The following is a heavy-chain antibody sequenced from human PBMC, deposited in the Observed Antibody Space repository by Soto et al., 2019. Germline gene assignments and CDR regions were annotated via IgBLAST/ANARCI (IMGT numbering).Heavy chain of an antibody. D-gene: IGHD3-22*01. J-gene: IGHJ5*02. V-gene: IGHV4-34*01. CDR2: INHIGST. CDR3: ARVKGSWNDVLHYYDSSGPTPSWFDP. Sequence: PVKGLEWIGDINHIGSTNYNPSLKSQVTIAVDTSKNQFSLKLSSVTPEDTAVYYCARVKGSWNDVLHYYDSSGPTPSWFDPWGQGTLVTDSS.